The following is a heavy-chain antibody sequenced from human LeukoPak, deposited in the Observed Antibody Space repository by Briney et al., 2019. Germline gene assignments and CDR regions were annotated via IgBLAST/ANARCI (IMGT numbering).Heavy chain of an antibody. Sequence: PGGSLRLSCAASGFTFSSYAMSWARQAPGKGLEWVSAISGSGGSTYYADSVKGRFTISRDNSKNTLYLQMNSLRAEDTAVYYCAKVREWSGYYVGGGIDYWGQGTLVTVSS. V-gene: IGHV3-23*01. J-gene: IGHJ4*02. CDR2: ISGSGGST. CDR1: GFTFSSYA. D-gene: IGHD3-3*01. CDR3: AKVREWSGYYVGGGIDY.